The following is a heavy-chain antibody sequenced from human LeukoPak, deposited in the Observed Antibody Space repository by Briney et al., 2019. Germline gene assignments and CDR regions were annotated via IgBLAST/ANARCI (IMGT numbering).Heavy chain of an antibody. V-gene: IGHV4-34*01. CDR3: ARGSRFWSGYYHYYYYYYMDV. J-gene: IGHJ6*03. D-gene: IGHD3-3*01. Sequence: SETLSLTCAVYGESFSGYYWSWIRQPPGKGLEWIGEINHSGSTNYNPSLKSRVTISVDTSKNQFSLKLSSVTAADTAVYYCARGSRFWSGYYHYYYYYYMDVWGKGTTVTVSS. CDR1: GESFSGYY. CDR2: INHSGST.